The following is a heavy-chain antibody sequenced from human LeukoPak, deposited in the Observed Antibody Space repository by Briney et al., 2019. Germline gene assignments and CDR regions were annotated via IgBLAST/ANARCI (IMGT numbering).Heavy chain of an antibody. CDR1: GFTFSSSW. Sequence: GGSLRLSCAASGFTFSSSWMHWVRQAPGKGLEWVANIKQDGSAKNYVDSVKGRFTISRDNAKNSLYLQMNSLRDEDTAVHYCARGDKWSFDYWGQGTLVTVSS. CDR3: ARGDKWSFDY. V-gene: IGHV3-7*04. CDR2: IKQDGSAK. J-gene: IGHJ4*02. D-gene: IGHD2-15*01.